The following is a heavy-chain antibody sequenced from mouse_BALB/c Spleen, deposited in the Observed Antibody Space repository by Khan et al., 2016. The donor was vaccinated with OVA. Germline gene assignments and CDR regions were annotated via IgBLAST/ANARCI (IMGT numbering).Heavy chain of an antibody. D-gene: IGHD1-1*01. Sequence: QVQLQQSGPGLVAPSQTLSITCTVSGFSLTSYGVHWVRQPPGKGLEWLGVIWAGGSTNHNSALMSRLSISKDNSKRQVFLKMNSLQTDDTAMYYCARAFYYGAWFAYWGQGTLVTVSA. V-gene: IGHV2-9*02. CDR1: GFSLTSYG. CDR2: IWAGGST. CDR3: ARAFYYGAWFAY. J-gene: IGHJ3*01.